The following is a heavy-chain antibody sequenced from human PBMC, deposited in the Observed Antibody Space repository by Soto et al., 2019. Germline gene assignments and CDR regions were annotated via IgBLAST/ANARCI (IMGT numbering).Heavy chain of an antibody. J-gene: IGHJ6*02. Sequence: QVQLVESGGGVVQPGRSLRLSCAASGFTFSSYGMHWVRQAPGKGLEWVAVISYDGSNKYYADSVKGRFTISRDNSKNTLYLQINILRAEDTAVYYCANGRGSYFDYYYGMDVWGQGTTVTVFS. CDR2: ISYDGSNK. D-gene: IGHD1-26*01. V-gene: IGHV3-30*18. CDR3: ANGRGSYFDYYYGMDV. CDR1: GFTFSSYG.